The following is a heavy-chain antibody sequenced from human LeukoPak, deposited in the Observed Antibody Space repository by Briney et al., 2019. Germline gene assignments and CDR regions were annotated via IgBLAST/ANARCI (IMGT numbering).Heavy chain of an antibody. CDR3: ARDYMHLFGELLYFDY. V-gene: IGHV4-4*07. CDR1: VGFISSYY. D-gene: IGHD3-10*01. Sequence: SDTLSLTCTVSVGFISSYYWSWTRQPAGRGLEGIVRIYTSGSTNYNPSLKSRVSMSVDTSKNQFSLKLSSVTAADTAVYYCARDYMHLFGELLYFDYWGQGTLVTVSS. CDR2: IYTSGST. J-gene: IGHJ4*02.